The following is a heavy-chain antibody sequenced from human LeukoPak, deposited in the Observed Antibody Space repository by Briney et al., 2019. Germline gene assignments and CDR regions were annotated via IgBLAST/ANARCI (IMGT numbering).Heavy chain of an antibody. CDR3: ARLAKGVWELDYFYY. D-gene: IGHD1-26*01. CDR1: GYSFTSYW. V-gene: IGHV5-51*01. Sequence: GESLKISCKGSGYSFTSYWIGWVRQMPGKGLEWMGIIYPGDSDTRYNPSFQGQVTISADKSISTAYLQWSSLKASDTAMYYCARLAKGVWELDYFYYWGQGTLVTVSS. J-gene: IGHJ4*02. CDR2: IYPGDSDT.